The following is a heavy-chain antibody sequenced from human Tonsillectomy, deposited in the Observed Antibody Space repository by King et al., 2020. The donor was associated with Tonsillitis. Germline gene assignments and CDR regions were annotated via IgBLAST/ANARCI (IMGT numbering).Heavy chain of an antibody. CDR3: ARHLFGEQWLVPFDF. CDR1: GFTFSDFY. J-gene: IGHJ4*02. V-gene: IGHV3-11*06. Sequence: LVESGGGLVQPGGSLRLSCAASGFTFSDFYMSWIRQAPGKGLAWVSYISSSTRYTDYADSVKGRFTISRDNAKNSLYLQMNSLRVEDTAIYYCARHLFGEQWLVPFDFWGQGTLVAVSS. D-gene: IGHD6-19*01. CDR2: ISSSTRYT.